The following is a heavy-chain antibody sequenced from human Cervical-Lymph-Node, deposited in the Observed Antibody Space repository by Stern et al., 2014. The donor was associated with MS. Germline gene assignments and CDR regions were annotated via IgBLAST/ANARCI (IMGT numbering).Heavy chain of an antibody. Sequence: QVQLVESGGGVVQPGRSLRLSCAASGFTFSSYGMHWVRQAPGKGLEWVAVIWYDGSNKYYADSVKGRFTISRDNSKNTLYLQMNSLRAEDTAVYYCARSAMVRGVQYYYYGMDVWGQGTTVTVSS. V-gene: IGHV3-33*01. CDR3: ARSAMVRGVQYYYYGMDV. D-gene: IGHD3-10*01. J-gene: IGHJ6*02. CDR1: GFTFSSYG. CDR2: IWYDGSNK.